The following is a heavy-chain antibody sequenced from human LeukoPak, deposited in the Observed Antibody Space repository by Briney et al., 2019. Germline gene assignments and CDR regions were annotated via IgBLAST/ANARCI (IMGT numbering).Heavy chain of an antibody. CDR3: ARSQDSNYHFDY. D-gene: IGHD4-11*01. Sequence: GGSLRLSCAASGFTVSSNYMSWVRQAPGKGLEWVSVIYSGGSTYYADSVKGRFIISRDNSKNTPYLQMNSLRAEDTAVYYCARSQDSNYHFDYWGQGTLVTVSS. V-gene: IGHV3-66*02. CDR1: GFTVSSNY. J-gene: IGHJ4*02. CDR2: IYSGGST.